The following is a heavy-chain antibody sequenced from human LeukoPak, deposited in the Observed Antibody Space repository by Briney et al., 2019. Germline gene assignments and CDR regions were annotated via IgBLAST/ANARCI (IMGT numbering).Heavy chain of an antibody. J-gene: IGHJ4*02. Sequence: GGSLRLSCAASGFTFSSYEMNWVRQAPGKGLEWVSYISSSGSTIYYADSVKGRFTISRDNAKNSLYLQMNSLRAEDTAVYYYGRGGGRDGSDPFHYWAREPWSPYPQ. CDR2: ISSSGSTI. CDR1: GFTFSSYE. CDR3: GRGGGRDGSDPFHY. V-gene: IGHV3-48*03. D-gene: IGHD5-24*01.